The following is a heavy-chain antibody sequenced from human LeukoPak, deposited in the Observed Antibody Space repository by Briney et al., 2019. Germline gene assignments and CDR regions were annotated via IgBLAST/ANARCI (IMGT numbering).Heavy chain of an antibody. V-gene: IGHV3-74*01. D-gene: IGHD5-24*01. CDR1: GFTVSTYV. CDR3: VRDSNFKIDY. J-gene: IGHJ4*02. CDR2: INHDGSDI. Sequence: TRGSRRLSCAVSGFTVSTYVMHWVRRAPGEGLVWVSRINHDGSDISYADSVKGRSTISRDNAKNTLYLQMNSLRADDTAIYYCVRDSNFKIDYWGQGTLVTVSS.